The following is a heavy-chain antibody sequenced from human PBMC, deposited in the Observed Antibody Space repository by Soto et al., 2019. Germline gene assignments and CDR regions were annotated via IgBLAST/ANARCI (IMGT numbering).Heavy chain of an antibody. J-gene: IGHJ4*02. CDR2: MNPNTGET. CDR3: ARQGSQYGSGNYLH. D-gene: IGHD3-10*01. V-gene: IGHV1-8*01. CDR1: GYTITTYN. Sequence: QVQLVQSGAEVKKPGASVKVSCKASGYTITTYNINWVRQAPGQGLEWMGWMNPNTGETGSTEKFEGRVSMTRDISEATDKMELSSLTSDDTGVYYCARQGSQYGSGNYLHWGQGTLVTVSS.